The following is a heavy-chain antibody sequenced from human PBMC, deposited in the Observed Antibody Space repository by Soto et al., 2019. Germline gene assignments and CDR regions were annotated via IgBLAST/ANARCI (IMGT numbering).Heavy chain of an antibody. D-gene: IGHD3-10*01. J-gene: IGHJ5*02. V-gene: IGHV3-74*01. CDR2: INTDGSRT. CDR1: GFIFSDYW. Sequence: GGSLRLSCVASGFIFSDYWMHWVRQAPGKGLAWVSRINTDGSRTSYADSVKGRFTISRDNAKNTVYLQMNSLRAEDRAVYFFARVKSRSYDWFDPWGQGTLVTVSS. CDR3: ARVKSRSYDWFDP.